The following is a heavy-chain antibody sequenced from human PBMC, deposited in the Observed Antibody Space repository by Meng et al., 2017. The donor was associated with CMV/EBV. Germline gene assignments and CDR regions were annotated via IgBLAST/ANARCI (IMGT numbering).Heavy chain of an antibody. V-gene: IGHV4-34*01. Sequence: QLKQWGAGLLKTSETLSLTCVVYGGAFSGYYWSWIRQPPGKGLEWIGEINHSGSTNYNPSLKSRVTISVDTSKNQFSLKLSSVTAADTAVYYCARGGNWFDPWGQGTLVTVSS. J-gene: IGHJ5*02. CDR3: ARGGNWFDP. CDR2: INHSGST. CDR1: GGAFSGYY.